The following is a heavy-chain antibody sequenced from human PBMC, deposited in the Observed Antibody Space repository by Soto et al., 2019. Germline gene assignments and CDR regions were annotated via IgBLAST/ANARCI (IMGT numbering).Heavy chain of an antibody. CDR3: ARLPRDFWSGYYAFDY. V-gene: IGHV4-34*01. Sequence: KASETLSLTCAVYGGSFSGYYWSWIRQPPGKGLEWIGEINHSGSTNYNPSLKSRVTISVDTSKNQFSLKLSSVTAADTAVYYCARLPRDFWSGYYAFDYWGQGTLVTVS. D-gene: IGHD3-3*01. J-gene: IGHJ4*02. CDR2: INHSGST. CDR1: GGSFSGYY.